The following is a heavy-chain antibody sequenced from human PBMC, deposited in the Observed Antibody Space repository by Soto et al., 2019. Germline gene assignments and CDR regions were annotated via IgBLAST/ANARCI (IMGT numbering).Heavy chain of an antibody. CDR3: ASRETYSRAGYYYYGMDV. V-gene: IGHV4-30-4*01. CDR1: GGSISSGDYC. CDR2: IYYSGST. Sequence: PSETLSLTCTVSGGSISSGDYCWSWIRQPPGKGLEWIGYIYYSGSTYYNPSLKSRVTISVDTSKNQFSLKLSSVTAADTAVYYCASRETYSRAGYYYYGMDVWGQGTTVTVSS. D-gene: IGHD6-13*01. J-gene: IGHJ6*02.